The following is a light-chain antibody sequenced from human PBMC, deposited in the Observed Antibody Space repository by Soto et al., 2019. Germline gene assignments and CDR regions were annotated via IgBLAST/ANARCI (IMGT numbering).Light chain of an antibody. CDR3: QKYGGSPLVT. J-gene: IGKJ3*01. CDR2: GAS. CDR1: QSIDSSS. V-gene: IGKV3-20*01. Sequence: PGERATLSCRASQSIDSSSLAWYQQTPGQTPRLLIYGASTSATGVSDRFSGSGSGTDFTLSISRLEPEDFGVYYCQKYGGSPLVTFGPGTKVEVK.